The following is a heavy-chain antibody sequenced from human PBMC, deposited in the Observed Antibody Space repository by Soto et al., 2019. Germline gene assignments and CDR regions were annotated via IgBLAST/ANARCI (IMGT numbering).Heavy chain of an antibody. CDR1: GGTFSSYA. D-gene: IGHD3-9*01. V-gene: IGHV1-2*02. CDR3: ARDLYYDILTGYPHDAFDI. CDR2: INPNSGGT. J-gene: IGHJ3*02. Sequence: ASVKVSCKASGGTFSSYAISWVRQAPGQGLEWMGWINPNSGGTNYAQKFQGRVTMTRDTSISRAYMELSRLRSDDTAVYYCARDLYYDILTGYPHDAFDIWGQGTMVTVSS.